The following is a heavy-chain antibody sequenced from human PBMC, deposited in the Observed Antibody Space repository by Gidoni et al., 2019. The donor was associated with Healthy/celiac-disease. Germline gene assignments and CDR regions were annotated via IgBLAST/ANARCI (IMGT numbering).Heavy chain of an antibody. D-gene: IGHD2-2*01. Sequence: QVQLQQWGAGLLKPSETLSLTCAVYGGSFSGYYWSWIRQPPGKGLEWIGEINHSGSTNYNPSLKSRVTISVDTSKNQFSLKLSSVTAADTAVYYCARGSRCSSTSCPYDYYYYYMDVWGKGTTVTVSS. CDR1: GGSFSGYY. CDR2: INHSGST. J-gene: IGHJ6*03. CDR3: ARGSRCSSTSCPYDYYYYYMDV. V-gene: IGHV4-34*01.